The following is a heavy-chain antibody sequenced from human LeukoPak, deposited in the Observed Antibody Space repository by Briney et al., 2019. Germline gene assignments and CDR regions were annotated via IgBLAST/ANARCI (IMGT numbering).Heavy chain of an antibody. CDR3: AKTPRYQLLYGGNYYYYMDV. D-gene: IGHD2-2*02. CDR2: IIPIFGTA. CDR1: GGTFSSYA. Sequence: ASVKVSCKASGGTFSSYAISWVRQAPGQGLEWMGGIIPIFGTANYAQKFQGRVTITTDESTSTAYMELSSLRSEDTAVYYCAKTPRYQLLYGGNYYYYMDVWGKGTTVTVSS. V-gene: IGHV1-69*05. J-gene: IGHJ6*03.